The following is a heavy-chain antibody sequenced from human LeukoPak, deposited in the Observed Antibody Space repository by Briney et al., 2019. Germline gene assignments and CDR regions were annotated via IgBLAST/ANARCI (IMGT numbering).Heavy chain of an antibody. CDR1: GFTFTSYA. J-gene: IGHJ4*02. CDR2: TSGTGGGT. V-gene: IGHV3-23*01. D-gene: IGHD6-19*01. CDR3: AKDLRVAAISAYYFDY. Sequence: PGGSLRLSCAASGFTFTSYAMNWVRQAPGKGLEWDSGTSGTGGGTYYADSVKGRFTISRDNSKNTLYLQMNSLRVEDTAVYYCAKDLRVAAISAYYFDYWGQGTLVTVSS.